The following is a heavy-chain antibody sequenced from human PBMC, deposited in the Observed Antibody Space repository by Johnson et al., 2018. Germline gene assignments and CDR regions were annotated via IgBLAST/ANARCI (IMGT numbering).Heavy chain of an antibody. D-gene: IGHD3-3*01. Sequence: WVRQAPGKGLEWVAVISHDESKKYYADSVKGRFTISRDNSKNTLYLQMNSLRVEDTAVYYCAKSDFWSGYTYYGLDVWGQGTTVTVSS. CDR3: AKSDFWSGYTYYGLDV. V-gene: IGHV3-30*18. CDR2: ISHDESKK. J-gene: IGHJ6*02.